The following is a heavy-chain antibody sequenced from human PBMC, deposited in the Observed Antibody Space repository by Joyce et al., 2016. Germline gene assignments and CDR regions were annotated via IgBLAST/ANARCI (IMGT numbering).Heavy chain of an antibody. V-gene: IGHV1-18*01. Sequence: QLQLVQSGAEVKKPGASVKVSCKASGYIFTNYGITWVRQAPGQGLEWMEWISAYNGHTIYAQKLQGRVTLTTDTSTSTASMELMSLRSDDTAIYYCARTINWNCDYWGQGTLVTVSS. CDR3: ARTINWNCDY. D-gene: IGHD1-7*01. J-gene: IGHJ4*02. CDR1: GYIFTNYG. CDR2: ISAYNGHT.